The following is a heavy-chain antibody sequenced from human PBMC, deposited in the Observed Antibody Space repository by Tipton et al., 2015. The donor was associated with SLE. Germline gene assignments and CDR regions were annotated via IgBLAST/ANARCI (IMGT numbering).Heavy chain of an antibody. Sequence: SLRLSCAASGFTVNTYYMSWVRQGPGRGLEWLSVIYSGGSTYYADSVKGRFTISRDNSKNTLYLQMNSLRAEDTAVYYCARGSSGYWGQGTLVTVSS. D-gene: IGHD6-6*01. CDR2: IYSGGST. CDR3: ARGSSGY. CDR1: GFTVNTYY. J-gene: IGHJ4*02. V-gene: IGHV3-53*01.